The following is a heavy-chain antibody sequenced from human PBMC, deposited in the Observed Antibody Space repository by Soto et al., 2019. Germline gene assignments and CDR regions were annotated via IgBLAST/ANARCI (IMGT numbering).Heavy chain of an antibody. CDR3: TTYTGTYRDY. D-gene: IGHD1-26*01. V-gene: IGHV3-21*01. CDR1: GLRFTSYG. J-gene: IGHJ4*02. CDR2: ITSGSGVT. Sequence: GGSLRLSCVASGLRFTSYGMSWVRQAPGRGLEWVSSITSGSGVTFYADSVKGRFTISRDNAKNSLHLQMNSLRAEDTAVYYCTTYTGTYRDYWGLGTLVTVSS.